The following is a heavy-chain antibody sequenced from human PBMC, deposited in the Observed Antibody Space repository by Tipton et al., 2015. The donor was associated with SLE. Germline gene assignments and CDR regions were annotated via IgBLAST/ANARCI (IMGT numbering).Heavy chain of an antibody. Sequence: SLRLSCAASGLTFSDYYMRWIRQAPGKGLEWVSYISTSGISIYYADSVKGRFTISSDNAKNTLYLRMNSLRAEGTAVYFCAGSVQMLGSFDYGGQGNLGTVSS. CDR1: GLTFSDYY. V-gene: IGHV3-11*01. J-gene: IGHJ4*02. CDR3: AGSVQMLGSFDY. CDR2: ISTSGISI. D-gene: IGHD5-24*01.